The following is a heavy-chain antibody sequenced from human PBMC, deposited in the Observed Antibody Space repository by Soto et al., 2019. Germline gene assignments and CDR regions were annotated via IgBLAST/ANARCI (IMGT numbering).Heavy chain of an antibody. J-gene: IGHJ4*02. Sequence: GGSLRLSCEASGFVFTNFWIHWVRHVPGKGLVWVARIDTSGHSTNYAESVKGRFTISRDNAKNTVSLQMNSLRVEDTGVYYCAKDSWYFDLWRQGSQVTVSS. CDR2: IDTSGHST. V-gene: IGHV3-74*01. D-gene: IGHD6-13*01. CDR1: GFVFTNFW. CDR3: AKDSWYFDL.